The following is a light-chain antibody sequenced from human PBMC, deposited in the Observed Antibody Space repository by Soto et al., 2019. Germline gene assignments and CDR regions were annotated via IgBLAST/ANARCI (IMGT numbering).Light chain of an antibody. V-gene: IGLV1-51*01. CDR2: DNN. CDR3: GTWDRSLSAGI. J-gene: IGLJ2*01. CDR1: SSDHGGYNY. Sequence: QSVLTQPASVSGSPGQSITISCTGTSSDHGGYNYVSWYQQHPGKAPKLIIYDNNKRPSGIPDRFSGSKSGTSATLGITGLQTGDEADYYCGTWDRSLSAGIFGGGTKVTVL.